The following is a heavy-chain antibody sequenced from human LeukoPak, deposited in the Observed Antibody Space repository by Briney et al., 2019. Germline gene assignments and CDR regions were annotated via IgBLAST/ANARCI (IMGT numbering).Heavy chain of an antibody. CDR3: VRERGSRGYNWFDP. V-gene: IGHV4-59*01. D-gene: IGHD1-26*01. CDR2: IFYSGST. CDR1: DGSISSYY. J-gene: IGHJ5*02. Sequence: SSETLSLTCTVSDGSISSYYWNWIRQSPGKGLEWIGNIFYSGSTNYNPSLKSRVTISVDTSQNQLSLKLTSVTAADAAVYYCVRERGSRGYNWFDPWGQGTLVAVSS.